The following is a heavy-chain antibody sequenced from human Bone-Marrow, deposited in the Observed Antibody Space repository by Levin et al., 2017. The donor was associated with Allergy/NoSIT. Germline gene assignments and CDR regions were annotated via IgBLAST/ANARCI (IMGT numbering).Heavy chain of an antibody. CDR2: LNPNSGGT. J-gene: IGHJ5*02. CDR3: ARSIAAADYNWFDP. V-gene: IGHV1-2*02. D-gene: IGHD6-13*01. Sequence: GGSLRLSCKASGYTFTGYHIHWVRQAPGQGLEWMGWLNPNSGGTSYAQKFQGRVTMTRDTSITTAYMDLSRLTSGDTDIYYCARSIAAADYNWFDPWGQGTLVTVSS. CDR1: GYTFTGYH.